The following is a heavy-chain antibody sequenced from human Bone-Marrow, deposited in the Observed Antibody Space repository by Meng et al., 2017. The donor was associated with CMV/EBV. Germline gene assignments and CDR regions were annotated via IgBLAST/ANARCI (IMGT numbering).Heavy chain of an antibody. D-gene: IGHD6-6*01. CDR2: VRAKTGVT. Sequence: ASVKVSCKASGYTFSDYYMHWVRQAPGLGLEWMGCVRAKTGVTKYAQEFQGRVTMTRDTSISTVYMELSRLRPDDTAVFYCAREGYSSSSKLDYWGQGTLVTVSS. V-gene: IGHV1-2*02. J-gene: IGHJ4*02. CDR3: AREGYSSSSKLDY. CDR1: GYTFSDYY.